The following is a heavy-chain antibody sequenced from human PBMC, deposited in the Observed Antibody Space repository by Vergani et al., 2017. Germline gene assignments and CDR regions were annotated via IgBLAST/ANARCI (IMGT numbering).Heavy chain of an antibody. D-gene: IGHD2-2*01. CDR3: AREETPIASVVPAAPIDY. CDR1: GFTFSSYW. CDR2: IKQDGSEK. V-gene: IGHV3-7*04. J-gene: IGHJ4*02. Sequence: EVQLVESGGGLVQPGGSLRLSCAASGFTFSSYWMSWVRQAPGKGLEWVANIKQDGSEKYYVDSVKGRFTISRDNAKNSLYLQMNSLRAEDTAVYYCAREETPIASVVPAAPIDYWGQGTLVTVSS.